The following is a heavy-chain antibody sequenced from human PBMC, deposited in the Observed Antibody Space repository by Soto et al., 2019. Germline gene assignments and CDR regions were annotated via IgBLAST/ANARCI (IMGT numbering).Heavy chain of an antibody. CDR1: GYTFTSYD. Sequence: QVQLVQSGAEVKKPGASVKVSCKASGYTFTSYDINWVRQATGQGLEWMGWMNPNSGNTGYAQKFQGRVTMTRKTSISTAYMELSSLRSEDTAVYYCARSGYSSSWYYYYYYGMDVWGQGTTVTVSS. D-gene: IGHD6-13*01. CDR2: MNPNSGNT. J-gene: IGHJ6*02. CDR3: ARSGYSSSWYYYYYYGMDV. V-gene: IGHV1-8*01.